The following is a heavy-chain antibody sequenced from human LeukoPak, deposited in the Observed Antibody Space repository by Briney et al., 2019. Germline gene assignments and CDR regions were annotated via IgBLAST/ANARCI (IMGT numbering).Heavy chain of an antibody. CDR3: ARAGDGTAARDY. CDR1: GFTFSRYW. V-gene: IGHV3-7*01. J-gene: IGHJ4*02. CDR2: INEDGSEE. D-gene: IGHD2-15*01. Sequence: GGSLRLSCAPSGFTFSRYWMSWVRQAPGKGLEWVANINEDGSEEYYEDSVRGRSTIARDTDKNLLFLQVNRLSAEDTAVYYCARAGDGTAARDYWGQGTLVTVSS.